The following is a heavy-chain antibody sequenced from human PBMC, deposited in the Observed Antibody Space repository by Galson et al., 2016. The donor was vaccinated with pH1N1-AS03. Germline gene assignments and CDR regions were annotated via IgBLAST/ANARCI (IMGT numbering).Heavy chain of an antibody. CDR3: ARGDGYNYYFDH. Sequence: QSGAEVKKPGESLMISCKASGFRFTTYWIAWVRQLPGKGLEWMGFIYPGDSDTKYSPSFQGQVTISADKSISTTYLRRNSLKASDTAMYYCARGDGYNYYFDHWGQGTLVTVSS. D-gene: IGHD5-24*01. CDR1: GFRFTTYW. CDR2: IYPGDSDT. J-gene: IGHJ4*02. V-gene: IGHV5-51*03.